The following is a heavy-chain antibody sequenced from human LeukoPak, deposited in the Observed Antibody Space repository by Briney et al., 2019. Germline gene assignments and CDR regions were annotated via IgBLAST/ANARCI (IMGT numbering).Heavy chain of an antibody. D-gene: IGHD3-10*01. CDR3: AGSYGSGSYFPTYNWFDP. V-gene: IGHV1-8*02. Sequence: ASVKVSCKASGGTFSSYAISWVRQAPGQGLEWMGWMNPNSGNTGYAQKFQGRVTMTRNTSISTAYMELSSLRFEDTAVYYCAGSYGSGSYFPTYNWFDPWGQGTLVTVSS. CDR1: GGTFSSYA. CDR2: MNPNSGNT. J-gene: IGHJ5*02.